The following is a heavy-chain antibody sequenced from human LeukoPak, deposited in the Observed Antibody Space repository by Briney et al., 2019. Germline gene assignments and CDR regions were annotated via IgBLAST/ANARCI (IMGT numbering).Heavy chain of an antibody. CDR2: INSRET. CDR1: GFIFSSYA. D-gene: IGHD7-27*01. CDR3: EKYMQTGDPFDY. J-gene: IGHJ4*02. V-gene: IGHV3-23*01. Sequence: GGSLRLSCAASGFIFSSYAMSWVRQAPGKGLEWVSGINSRETFYADSVKGRFTISRDNSKNTLSLQMNSLRAEDTAVYYCEKYMQTGDPFDYWGQGTLVAVSS.